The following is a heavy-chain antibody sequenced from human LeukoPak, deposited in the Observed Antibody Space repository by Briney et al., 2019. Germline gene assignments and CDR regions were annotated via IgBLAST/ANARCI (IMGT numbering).Heavy chain of an antibody. D-gene: IGHD3-22*01. CDR2: IYHSGGT. V-gene: IGHV4-38-2*02. Sequence: SETLSLTCTVSGYSISSGYYWGWIRQPPGKGLEWIGSIYHSGGTYYNPSLKSRVTVSVDTSKNQFSLKLSSVTAADTAVYYCARDSRGYYRVWGQGTLVTVSS. J-gene: IGHJ4*02. CDR1: GYSISSGYY. CDR3: ARDSRGYYRV.